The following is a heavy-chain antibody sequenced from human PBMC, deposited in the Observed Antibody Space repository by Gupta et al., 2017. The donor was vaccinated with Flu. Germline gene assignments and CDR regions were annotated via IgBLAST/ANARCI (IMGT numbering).Heavy chain of an antibody. V-gene: IGHV1-8*01. D-gene: IGHD1-26*01. J-gene: IGHJ4*02. CDR1: GYTFTSYD. CDR3: ARGPAHRGSYYVDFDY. Sequence: QVQLVQSGSEVKKPGASVKVSCMASGYTFTSYDINWVRQATGQGLEWMGWMNPNSGNTGYAQKFQGRVTMTRDTSISTAYMELSSLRSEDTAVYYCARGPAHRGSYYVDFDYWGQGTLVTVSS. CDR2: MNPNSGNT.